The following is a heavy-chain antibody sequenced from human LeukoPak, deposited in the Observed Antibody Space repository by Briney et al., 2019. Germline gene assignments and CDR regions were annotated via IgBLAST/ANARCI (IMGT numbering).Heavy chain of an antibody. J-gene: IGHJ4*02. V-gene: IGHV4-34*01. CDR2: INHSGST. CDR3: ARRLSYYFDY. Sequence: SGTLSLTCAVYGGSFSGYYWSWIRQPPGKGLEWIGEINHSGSTNYNPSLKSRVTISVDTSKNQFSLKLSSVTAADTAVYYCARRLSYYFDYWGQGTLVTVSS. CDR1: GGSFSGYY. D-gene: IGHD3-16*01.